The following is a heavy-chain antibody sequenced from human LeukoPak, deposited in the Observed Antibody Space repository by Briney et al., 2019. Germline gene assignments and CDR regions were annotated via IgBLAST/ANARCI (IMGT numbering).Heavy chain of an antibody. CDR2: ISYDGSNK. CDR1: GFTFSSYG. V-gene: IGHV3-30*18. D-gene: IGHD5-18*01. CDR3: AKSRRGYSYGPNYYYYMDV. J-gene: IGHJ6*03. Sequence: GGSLRLSCAASGFTFSSYGMHWVRQAPGKGLEWVAVISYDGSNKYYADSVKGRFTISRDNSKNTLYLQMNSLRAEDTAVYYCAKSRRGYSYGPNYYYYMDVWGKGTTVTISS.